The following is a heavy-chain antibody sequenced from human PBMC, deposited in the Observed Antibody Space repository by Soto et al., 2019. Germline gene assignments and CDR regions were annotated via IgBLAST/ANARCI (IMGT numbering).Heavy chain of an antibody. Sequence: QVQLVQSGAEVKKPGSSVKVSCKASGGTFSSYAISWVRQAPGQGLEWMGGIIPIFGTANYAQKFQGRVTITADESTSTAYMELSSLRSEDTAVYYCAGVKYYYGSGSYYGPNWFDPWGQGTLVTVSS. CDR2: IIPIFGTA. CDR1: GGTFSSYA. J-gene: IGHJ5*02. V-gene: IGHV1-69*01. D-gene: IGHD3-10*01. CDR3: AGVKYYYGSGSYYGPNWFDP.